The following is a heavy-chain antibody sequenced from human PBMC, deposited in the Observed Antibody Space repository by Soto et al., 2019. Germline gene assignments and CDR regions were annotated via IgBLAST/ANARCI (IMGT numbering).Heavy chain of an antibody. Sequence: GVSLSLSWAASGLPFSSYGRRWIRQAPGKGLEWVAVIWYDGSNKYYADSVKGRFTISRDNSKNTLYLQMGRLRPDDTAVYHCAIIHSGSYGFDVWGQGTVVSVS. D-gene: IGHD1-26*01. V-gene: IGHV3-33*03. CDR1: GLPFSSYG. CDR3: AIIHSGSYGFDV. CDR2: IWYDGSNK. J-gene: IGHJ3*01.